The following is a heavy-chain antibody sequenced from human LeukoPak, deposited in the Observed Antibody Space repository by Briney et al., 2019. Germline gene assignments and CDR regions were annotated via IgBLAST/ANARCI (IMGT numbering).Heavy chain of an antibody. J-gene: IGHJ6*03. D-gene: IGHD2-15*01. CDR1: GITFIKYS. CDR2: ISRSGSSI. Sequence: PGGSLRLSCAASGITFIKYSMTWVRQAPGKGLEWVSYISRSGSSIYYADSVKGRFTISRDNAKDSLYLQMNSLRAEDTAVYYCARVRCSGGSCRPYYYYMDVWGKGTTVTISS. CDR3: ARVRCSGGSCRPYYYYMDV. V-gene: IGHV3-11*01.